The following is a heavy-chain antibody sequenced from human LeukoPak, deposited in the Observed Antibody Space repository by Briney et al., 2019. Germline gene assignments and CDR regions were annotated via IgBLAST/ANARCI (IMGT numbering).Heavy chain of an antibody. CDR3: VVTRTRGDH. D-gene: IGHD4-23*01. V-gene: IGHV3-7*03. CDR1: GFTFRNYW. J-gene: IGHJ4*02. Sequence: GGSLRLSCAASGFTFRNYWMTWGRQAPGKGLEWVANINQEGNDKYYVDSVKGRFTISRDNTKNSLFLQMNSLRAEDTAVYYCVVTRTRGDHWGQGTLVTVSS. CDR2: INQEGNDK.